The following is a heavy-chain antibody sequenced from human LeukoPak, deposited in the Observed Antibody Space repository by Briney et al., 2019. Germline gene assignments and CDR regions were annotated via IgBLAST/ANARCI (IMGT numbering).Heavy chain of an antibody. D-gene: IGHD6-13*01. J-gene: IGHJ4*02. CDR1: GGTFSTYA. CDR3: AAGFRIAAPGTSQDY. CDR2: IIPFFGTA. Sequence: ASVKVSCKASGGTFSTYAITWVRQAPGQGLEWMGGIIPFFGTANYAQKFQGRVTITADESTSTAYMELSSLRSDDTAVYYCAAGFRIAAPGTSQDYWGQGTLVTASS. V-gene: IGHV1-69*13.